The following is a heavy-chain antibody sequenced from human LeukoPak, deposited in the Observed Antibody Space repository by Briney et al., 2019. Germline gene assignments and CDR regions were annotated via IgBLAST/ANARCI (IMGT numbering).Heavy chain of an antibody. CDR3: AAYGLGSSRRFDP. D-gene: IGHD3-10*01. Sequence: PSETLSLTCTVSGGSISSAGYYWTWIRQHPGKGLEWIGYIYYSGSTYYSTSLKSRVTISLDTSKNQFSLNLSSVTAADTAVYYCAAYGLGSSRRFDPWGQGTLVTVSS. V-gene: IGHV4-31*03. CDR1: GGSISSAGYY. CDR2: IYYSGST. J-gene: IGHJ5*02.